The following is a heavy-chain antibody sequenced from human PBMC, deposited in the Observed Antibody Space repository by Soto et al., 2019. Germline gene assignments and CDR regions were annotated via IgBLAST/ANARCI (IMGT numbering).Heavy chain of an antibody. CDR2: ISGSGGST. CDR3: AKGLNYGSGSYADYYGMDV. J-gene: IGHJ6*02. V-gene: IGHV3-23*01. Sequence: GGSLRLSCAASGFTFSSYAMSWVRQAPGKGLEWVSAISGSGGSTYYADSVKGRFTISRDNSKNTLYLQMNSLRAEDTAVYYCAKGLNYGSGSYADYYGMDVWGQGTTVTVSS. CDR1: GFTFSSYA. D-gene: IGHD3-10*01.